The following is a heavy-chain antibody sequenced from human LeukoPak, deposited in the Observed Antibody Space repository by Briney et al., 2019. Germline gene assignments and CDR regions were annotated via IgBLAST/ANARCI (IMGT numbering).Heavy chain of an antibody. D-gene: IGHD3-9*01. V-gene: IGHV4-31*11. CDR1: GGSISSGGYY. Sequence: SETLSLTCAVSGGSISSGGYYWSWIRQHPGRGLEWIGYIYYSGSTYYNPSLKSRVTISVDTSKNQFSLKLSSVTAADTAVYYCARGKLLRYFDWLSRTADAFDIWGQGTMVTVSS. J-gene: IGHJ3*02. CDR2: IYYSGST. CDR3: ARGKLLRYFDWLSRTADAFDI.